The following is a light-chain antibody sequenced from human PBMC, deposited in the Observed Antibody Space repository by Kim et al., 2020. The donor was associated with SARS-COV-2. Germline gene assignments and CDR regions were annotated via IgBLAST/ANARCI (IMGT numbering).Light chain of an antibody. J-gene: IGKJ3*01. CDR1: QSISSH. CDR2: AAS. Sequence: DIQMTQSPSAVSASVGDRVTITCRTTQSISSHLNWYQQKPGRAPKLLISAASTLQGGVPSRFSGSGSETDLTLTISSLQPEDFATYFCQQSYITPFTFGPGTKVDIK. V-gene: IGKV1-39*01. CDR3: QQSYITPFT.